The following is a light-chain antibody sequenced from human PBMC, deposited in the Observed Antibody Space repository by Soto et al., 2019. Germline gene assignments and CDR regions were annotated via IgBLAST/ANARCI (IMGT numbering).Light chain of an antibody. CDR2: GAS. V-gene: IGKV3D-20*02. Sequence: EFVLTQSPGTLSLSPGERATLSCRASQSVRHNNVSWYKQTPRPAPSLLMYGASIRATGIPDRCSGSGSGTDSTLTISSLEPEDFAVYYWHQRSNWFLTFGQGTRLE. CDR3: HQRSNWFLT. CDR1: QSVRHNN. J-gene: IGKJ5*01.